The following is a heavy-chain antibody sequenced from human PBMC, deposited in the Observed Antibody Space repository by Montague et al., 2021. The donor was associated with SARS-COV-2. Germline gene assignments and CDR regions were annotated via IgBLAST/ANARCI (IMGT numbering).Heavy chain of an antibody. D-gene: IGHD6-19*01. Sequence: SDTLSLTCTVSGGSISSSSYYWGWIRQPPGKGLEWIGSIYYSGSTYYNPSLKSRVTISVDTPKNQFSLKLSSVTAADTAVYYCARQRRGGLVSTPRFFDYWGQGTLVTVSS. V-gene: IGHV4-39*01. CDR2: IYYSGST. J-gene: IGHJ4*02. CDR1: GGSISSSSYY. CDR3: ARQRRGGLVSTPRFFDY.